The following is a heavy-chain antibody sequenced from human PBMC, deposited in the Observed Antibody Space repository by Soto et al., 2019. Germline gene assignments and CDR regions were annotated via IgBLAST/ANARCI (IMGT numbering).Heavy chain of an antibody. Sequence: KTSETLSLTCTVSGGSISSYYWSWVRQPPGKGLEWIGYMYYSGSTNYNPSLKSRVTTSVDTSKKRFSLKLTSVTAADTAVYYCARGVGSSPPRYWGRGTLVTVSS. CDR3: ARGVGSSPPRY. CDR2: MYYSGST. CDR1: GGSISSYY. J-gene: IGHJ4*02. D-gene: IGHD1-26*01. V-gene: IGHV4-59*01.